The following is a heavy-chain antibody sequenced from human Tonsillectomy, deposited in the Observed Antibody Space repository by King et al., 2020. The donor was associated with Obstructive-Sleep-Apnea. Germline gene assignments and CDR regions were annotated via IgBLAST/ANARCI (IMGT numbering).Heavy chain of an antibody. CDR2: IYYSGST. V-gene: IGHV4-31*03. J-gene: IGHJ6*02. CDR3: AREGAVDTVIITVSYGVDV. D-gene: IGHD5-18*01. Sequence: QVQLQESGPGLVKPSQTLSLTCTVSGGSITSPAYYWSWIRQHPGKGLEWIGYIYYSGSTYYNPSLKSRVTISVDTSKNQFSLKLSSVTAADTAVYYCAREGAVDTVIITVSYGVDVWGQGTTVTVSS. CDR1: GGSITSPAYY.